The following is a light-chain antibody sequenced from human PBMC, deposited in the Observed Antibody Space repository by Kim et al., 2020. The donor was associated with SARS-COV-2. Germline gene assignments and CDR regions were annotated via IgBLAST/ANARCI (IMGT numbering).Light chain of an antibody. V-gene: IGLV3-21*01. CDR1: NMETKS. J-gene: IGLJ2*01. CDR3: QVWDTNSDRV. Sequence: VAPGKTARITCGGNNMETKSVHWYRQKPGQAPVVVMSFDSDRPSGIPGRFSGSNSGNTATLTISRVEAEDEADYYCQVWDTNSDRVFGGGTQLTVL. CDR2: FDS.